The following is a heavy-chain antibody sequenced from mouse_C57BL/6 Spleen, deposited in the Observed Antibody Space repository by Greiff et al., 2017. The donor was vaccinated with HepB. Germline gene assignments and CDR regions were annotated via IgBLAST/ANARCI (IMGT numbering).Heavy chain of an antibody. CDR3: ARENYYGSSPWFAY. V-gene: IGHV1-82*01. Sequence: VQLQQSGPELVKPGASVKISCKASGYAFSSSWMNWVKQRPGKGLEWIGRIYPGDGDTNYNGKFKGKATLTADKSSSTAYMQLSSLTSEDSAVYCWARENYYGSSPWFAYWGQGTLVTVSA. CDR1: GYAFSSSW. J-gene: IGHJ3*01. D-gene: IGHD1-1*01. CDR2: IYPGDGDT.